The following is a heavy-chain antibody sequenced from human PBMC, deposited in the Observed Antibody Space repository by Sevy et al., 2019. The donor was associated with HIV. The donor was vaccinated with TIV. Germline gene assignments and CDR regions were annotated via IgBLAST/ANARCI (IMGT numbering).Heavy chain of an antibody. CDR1: GFTFSSYA. Sequence: GGSLRLSCAASGFTFSSYAMHWVRQAPGKGLEWVAVISYDGSNKYYADSVKGRFTISRDNSKNTLYLQMNSLRAEDTAVYYCARSYLYGSGSCPYDYWGQGTLVTVSS. CDR3: ARSYLYGSGSCPYDY. CDR2: ISYDGSNK. V-gene: IGHV3-30-3*01. D-gene: IGHD3-10*01. J-gene: IGHJ4*02.